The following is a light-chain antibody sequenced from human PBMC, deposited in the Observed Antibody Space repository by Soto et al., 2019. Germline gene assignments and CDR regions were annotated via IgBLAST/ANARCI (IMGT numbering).Light chain of an antibody. Sequence: EIVLTQSPATLSLSPGDRATLACRASQSVSSYLAWYQQKTVQAPRLLIYDASNRAAGIPARFSGSGSGTDFTLTITSLEPEDFAVYYCQQRSNWPSTFGGGTKVEIK. CDR3: QQRSNWPST. CDR1: QSVSSY. V-gene: IGKV3-11*01. J-gene: IGKJ4*01. CDR2: DAS.